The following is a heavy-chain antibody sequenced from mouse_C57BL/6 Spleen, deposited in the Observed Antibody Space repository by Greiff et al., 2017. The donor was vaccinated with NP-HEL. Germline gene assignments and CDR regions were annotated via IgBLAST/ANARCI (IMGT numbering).Heavy chain of an antibody. Sequence: EVQRVESGGGLVKPGGSLKLSCAASGFTFSSYAMSWVRQTPEKRLEWVATISDGGSYTYYPDNVKGRFTISRDNAKNNLYLQMSHLKSEDTAMYYCARVQLVRDAMDYWGQGTSVTVSS. V-gene: IGHV5-4*01. CDR2: ISDGGSYT. CDR3: ARVQLVRDAMDY. CDR1: GFTFSSYA. J-gene: IGHJ4*01. D-gene: IGHD4-1*02.